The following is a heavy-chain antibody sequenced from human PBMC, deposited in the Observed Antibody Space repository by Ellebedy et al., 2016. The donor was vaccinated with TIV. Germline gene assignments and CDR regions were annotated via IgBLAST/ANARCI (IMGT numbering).Heavy chain of an antibody. CDR3: ARDNGGRGATFEI. Sequence: PGGSLRLSCAASGLTVSTNFIRWVRPAPGKGLEWVSVIYSGGSTFYADPVKGRFTISRDNSKNTVYLQMNSLRAEDTAVYYCARDNGGRGATFEIWGQGTMVTVSS. D-gene: IGHD4/OR15-4a*01. V-gene: IGHV3-66*01. J-gene: IGHJ3*02. CDR1: GLTVSTNF. CDR2: IYSGGST.